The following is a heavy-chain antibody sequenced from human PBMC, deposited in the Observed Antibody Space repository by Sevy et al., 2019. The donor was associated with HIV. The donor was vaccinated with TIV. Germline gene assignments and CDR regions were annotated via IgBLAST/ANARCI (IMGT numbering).Heavy chain of an antibody. D-gene: IGHD3-10*01. CDR3: ARGGSDVLLWFGELSHWYFDL. CDR1: GGSFSGYY. V-gene: IGHV4-34*01. CDR2: INHSGST. Sequence: SETLSLTCAVYGGSFSGYYWSWIRQPPGKGLEWIGEINHSGSTNYNPSLKSRVTISVDTSKNQFSLKLGSVTAADTAVYYCARGGSDVLLWFGELSHWYFDLWGRGTLVTVSS. J-gene: IGHJ2*01.